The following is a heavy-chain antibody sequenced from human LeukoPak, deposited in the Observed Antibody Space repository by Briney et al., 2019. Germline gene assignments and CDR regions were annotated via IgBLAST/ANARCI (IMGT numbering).Heavy chain of an antibody. V-gene: IGHV3-7*03. CDR2: INRDGSER. J-gene: IGHJ6*02. Sequence: HPGGSLRLSCAASGFTFNTYTMNWVRQAPGKGLEWVANINRDGSERYYVDSVKGRFTISRDDAKSSLYLQMNSLRAKDTAVYYCARRNAMDVWGQGTTVIVFS. CDR1: GFTFNTYT. CDR3: ARRNAMDV.